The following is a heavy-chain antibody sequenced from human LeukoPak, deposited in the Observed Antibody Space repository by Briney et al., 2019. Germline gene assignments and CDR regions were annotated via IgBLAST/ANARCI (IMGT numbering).Heavy chain of an antibody. J-gene: IGHJ5*02. CDR3: ARRYCSSTSCFPYNWFDP. D-gene: IGHD2-2*01. Sequence: GESLKISCKGSGYRFTSYWIGWVRQMPGKGLEWMGIIYPGDSDTRYSPSFRGQVTISADKSISTAYLQWSSLKASDTAMYYCARRYCSSTSCFPYNWFDPWGQGTLVTVSS. CDR2: IYPGDSDT. CDR1: GYRFTSYW. V-gene: IGHV5-51*01.